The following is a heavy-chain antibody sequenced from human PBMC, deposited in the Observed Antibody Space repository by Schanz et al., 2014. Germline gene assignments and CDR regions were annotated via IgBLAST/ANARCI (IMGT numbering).Heavy chain of an antibody. J-gene: IGHJ6*02. Sequence: QVQVVQSGAVVKKPGASVKVSCKVSGYSLTELSMHWVRQAPGKGLEWLGSFDPEDDEPIYAEKFQGRVTMTEDTSTDTAYMELSSLRSEDTAVYFCATALSEVFKLERHLDVGGQGTTVDVSS. D-gene: IGHD1-1*01. V-gene: IGHV1-24*01. CDR3: ATALSEVFKLERHLDV. CDR1: GYSLTELS. CDR2: FDPEDDEP.